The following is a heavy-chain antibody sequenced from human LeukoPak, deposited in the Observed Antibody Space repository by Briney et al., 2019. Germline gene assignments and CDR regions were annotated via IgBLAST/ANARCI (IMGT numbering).Heavy chain of an antibody. D-gene: IGHD6-19*01. V-gene: IGHV3-48*04. CDR2: INGDETLI. CDR3: ARGQRGIGVAGTFRSYHYYYMDV. CDR1: GFTVSSNY. Sequence: QPGGSLRLSCAASGFTVSSNYMNWVRQAPGKGLEWLAYINGDETLIYYADSLKGRITISRDNSKNSLYLQMHSLGADDTAVYFCARGQRGIGVAGTFRSYHYYYMDVWGQGTTVTVSS. J-gene: IGHJ6*03.